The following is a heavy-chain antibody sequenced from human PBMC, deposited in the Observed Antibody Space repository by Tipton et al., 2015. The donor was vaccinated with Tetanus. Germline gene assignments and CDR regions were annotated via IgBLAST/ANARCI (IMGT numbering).Heavy chain of an antibody. D-gene: IGHD6-19*01. CDR1: GASISSGGYY. J-gene: IGHJ5*02. V-gene: IGHV4-31*03. Sequence: TLSLTCTVSGASISSGGYYWSWIRQHPGKGLEWVGYIYYSGSTYYNPSLKSRVTISVDTSKNQFSLKLSSVTAADTAVYYCARHVVEAVPRWFDPWGQGTLVTVSS. CDR2: IYYSGST. CDR3: ARHVVEAVPRWFDP.